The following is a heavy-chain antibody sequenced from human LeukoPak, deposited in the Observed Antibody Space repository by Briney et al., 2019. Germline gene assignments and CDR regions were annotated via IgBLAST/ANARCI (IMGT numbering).Heavy chain of an antibody. CDR1: GFTFSSTV. CDR3: AKDVGGSYKPYFDY. V-gene: IGHV3-23*01. J-gene: IGHJ4*02. D-gene: IGHD1-26*01. CDR2: ISGSGGST. Sequence: GGSLRLSCAASGFTFSSTVMTWVRQAPGKGLEWVSAISGSGGSTYYADSVKGRFTISRDNSKNTLYLQMNSLRAEDTAVYYCAKDVGGSYKPYFDYWGQGTLVTVSS.